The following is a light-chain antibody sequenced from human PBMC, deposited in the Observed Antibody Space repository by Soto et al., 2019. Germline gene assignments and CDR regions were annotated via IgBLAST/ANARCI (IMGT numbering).Light chain of an antibody. J-gene: IGKJ1*01. V-gene: IGKV3-11*01. CDR1: QSISTY. CDR2: GAS. Sequence: EVVLTQSPATLSLSPGDRATLSCRASQSISTYVNWFQQKAGQPPRLLIYGASNRVAGIPDRVSGSGSGTDFTLTISSLEPEDSAVYYCQQNYNLEATFGQGTKVEIK. CDR3: QQNYNLEAT.